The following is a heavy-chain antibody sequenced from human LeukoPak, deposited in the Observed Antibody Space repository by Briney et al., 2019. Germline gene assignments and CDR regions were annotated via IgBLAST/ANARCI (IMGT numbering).Heavy chain of an antibody. V-gene: IGHV3-7*01. J-gene: IGHJ6*02. D-gene: IGHD1-14*01. CDR3: AREAGSKPYGMDV. Sequence: PGGSLRLSCAAFGFSFSSYWVSSVRRAPGKGLGLVANIKDDGSENYHVGSGKGRFAISTDNAKNSLYLQMNSLRAEYTAVYYCAREAGSKPYGMDVWGQGTTVTVSS. CDR1: GFSFSSYW. CDR2: IKDDGSEN.